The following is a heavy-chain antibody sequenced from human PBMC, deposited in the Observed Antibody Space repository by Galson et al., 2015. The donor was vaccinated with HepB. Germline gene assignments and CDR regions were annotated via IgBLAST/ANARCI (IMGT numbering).Heavy chain of an antibody. V-gene: IGHV3-23*01. J-gene: IGHJ6*03. CDR2: ISGSGGST. D-gene: IGHD3-16*01. CDR3: AKWGRGFYYYYMDV. CDR1: GFTFSSYA. Sequence: SLRLSCAASGFTFSSYAMSWVRQAPGKGLEWVSAISGSGGSTYYADSVKGRFTISRDNSKNTLYLQMNSLRAEDTAVYYCAKWGRGFYYYYMDVWGKGTTVTVSS.